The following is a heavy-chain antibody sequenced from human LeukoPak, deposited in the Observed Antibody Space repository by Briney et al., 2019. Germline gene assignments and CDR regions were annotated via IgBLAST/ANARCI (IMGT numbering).Heavy chain of an antibody. J-gene: IGHJ4*02. CDR1: GFTFSSYA. D-gene: IGHD1-26*01. Sequence: PGGSLRLSCAASGFTFSSYAMNWVRQAPGKGLEWVSVISTSGDYTYYADSVKGRFTISRDNSKNTLYLQMNSLRVEDTAVYSCAKDRVLYSGSFYDFASGGQGTLVTVSP. CDR3: AKDRVLYSGSFYDFAS. V-gene: IGHV3-23*01. CDR2: ISTSGDYT.